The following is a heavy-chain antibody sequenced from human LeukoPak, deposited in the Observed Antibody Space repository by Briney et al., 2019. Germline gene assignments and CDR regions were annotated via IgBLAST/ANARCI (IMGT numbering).Heavy chain of an antibody. CDR3: ARARNDYDSNGFSALDY. J-gene: IGHJ4*02. Sequence: PGGSLRLSCAASGFTFSSYAMIWVRQAPGKGLEWVSSMSGSGGFAYYADSVKGRFTISRDNSKNTLYLQMNSLTVEDTAVYYCARARNDYDSNGFSALDYWGQGTLVTVSS. CDR2: MSGSGGFA. V-gene: IGHV3-23*01. D-gene: IGHD3-22*01. CDR1: GFTFSSYA.